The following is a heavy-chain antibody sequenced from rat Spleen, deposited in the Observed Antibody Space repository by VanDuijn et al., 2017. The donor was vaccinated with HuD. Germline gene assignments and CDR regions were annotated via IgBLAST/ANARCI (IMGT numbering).Heavy chain of an antibody. Sequence: EVQLVESGGGLVQPGRSLKLSCAASGFTFSNYGMAWVRQAPKKGLEWVATIIYDGSRTYYRDSVEGRFTISRDNAKDTLYLQMDSLRSEDTATYYCARHHYSGPYYFDYWGQGVMVTVSS. CDR1: GFTFSNYG. CDR3: ARHHYSGPYYFDY. D-gene: IGHD1-1*01. J-gene: IGHJ2*01. V-gene: IGHV5-29*01. CDR2: IIYDGSRT.